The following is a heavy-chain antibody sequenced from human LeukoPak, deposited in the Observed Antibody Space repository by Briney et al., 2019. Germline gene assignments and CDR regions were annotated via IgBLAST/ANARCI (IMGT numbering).Heavy chain of an antibody. V-gene: IGHV4-34*01. D-gene: IGHD1-14*01. CDR3: ARHTTIATLHDYVDY. CDR2: INHSGST. Sequence: PSETLSLTCAVYGGSFSGYYWSWIRQPPGKGLEWIGEINHSGSTNYNPSLKSRVTISVDTSKNQFSLKLSSVTAADTAVYHCARHTTIATLHDYVDYWGQGTLVTVSS. CDR1: GGSFSGYY. J-gene: IGHJ4*02.